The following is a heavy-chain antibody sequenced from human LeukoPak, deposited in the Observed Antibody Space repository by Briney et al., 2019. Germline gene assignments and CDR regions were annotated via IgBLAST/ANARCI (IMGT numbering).Heavy chain of an antibody. Sequence: GGSLRLSCAASGFTFSSYAMSWVRQAPGKGLEWVSAISGSGGSKYYADSVKGRFTISRDNSKNTLYLQMNSLRAEDTAVYYCAKSRLGMTMVMEVDYWGQGTLVTVSS. CDR2: ISGSGGSK. V-gene: IGHV3-23*01. CDR3: AKSRLGMTMVMEVDY. J-gene: IGHJ4*02. D-gene: IGHD4/OR15-4a*01. CDR1: GFTFSSYA.